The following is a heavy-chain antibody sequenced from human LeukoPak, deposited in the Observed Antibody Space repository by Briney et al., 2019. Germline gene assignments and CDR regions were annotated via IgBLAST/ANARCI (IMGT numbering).Heavy chain of an antibody. V-gene: IGHV4-4*08. Sequence: PSETLSLTCSVSGGSIISYYWSWIRQPPGKGLEWIGYFHNTGGTNYNPYVKSRVTISIDTSKNQFSLKLSSVTAADTAVYYCVRRTFLRRANYNYYFFDYWAQGILVTVSS. CDR2: FHNTGGT. CDR3: VRRTFLRRANYNYYFFDY. CDR1: GGSIISYY. D-gene: IGHD5-24*01. J-gene: IGHJ4*02.